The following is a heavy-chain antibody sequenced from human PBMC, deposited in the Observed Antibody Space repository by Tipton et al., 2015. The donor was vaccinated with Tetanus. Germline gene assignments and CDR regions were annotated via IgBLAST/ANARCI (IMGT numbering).Heavy chain of an antibody. V-gene: IGHV5-51*01. Sequence: QLVQSGAEVKKPGASVKVSCKASGYTFTGYYIYWVRQMPGKGLEWMGMIFPDDSDTRYSPSFQGHVTFSVDKSTSTVYLQWSSLKASDTAMYFCARMYSTSSPFDHWGQGTLVAVSS. CDR2: IFPDDSDT. CDR1: GYTFTGYY. CDR3: ARMYSTSSPFDH. D-gene: IGHD6-6*01. J-gene: IGHJ4*02.